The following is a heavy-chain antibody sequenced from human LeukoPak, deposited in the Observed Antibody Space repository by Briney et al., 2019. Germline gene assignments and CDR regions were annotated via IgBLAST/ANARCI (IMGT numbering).Heavy chain of an antibody. CDR1: GDSIRTYH. V-gene: IGHV4-59*01. Sequence: SETLSLTCTVSGDSIRTYHWSWIRQPPGKGLEWIGYISDSGRTNYNPSLKSRVSISPDTSKNQFSLKLSSVTAADTAVYYCARDVRAVFGVTIKTTNWYFDLWGRGTLVTVSS. CDR2: ISDSGRT. CDR3: ARDVRAVFGVTIKTTNWYFDL. D-gene: IGHD3-3*01. J-gene: IGHJ2*01.